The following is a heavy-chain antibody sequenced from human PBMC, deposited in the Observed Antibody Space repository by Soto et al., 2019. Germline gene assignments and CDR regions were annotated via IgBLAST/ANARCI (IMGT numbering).Heavy chain of an antibody. Sequence: GGSLRLSCAASGFTFDDYAMHWVRQAPGKGLEWVSGISWNSGSIGYADSVKGRFTISRDNAKNSLYLQMNSLRAEDTALYYCAKDSSAEISEPDYWGQGTLVTVSS. V-gene: IGHV3-9*01. CDR1: GFTFDDYA. CDR2: ISWNSGSI. J-gene: IGHJ4*02. CDR3: AKDSSAEISEPDY. D-gene: IGHD1-26*01.